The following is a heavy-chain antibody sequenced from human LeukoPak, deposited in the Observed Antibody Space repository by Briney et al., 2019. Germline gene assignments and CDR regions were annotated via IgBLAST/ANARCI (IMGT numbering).Heavy chain of an antibody. CDR3: ARDAVPLSRGGSNSYLFDY. J-gene: IGHJ4*02. CDR1: GFTFSSYA. Sequence: GGSLRLSCAASGFTFSSYAMHWVRQAPGKGLEWVAVISYDGRNKYYADSVKGRFTICRDNSKNTLYLQMNSLRAEDTAVYYCARDAVPLSRGGSNSYLFDYWGQGTLVTVSS. D-gene: IGHD2-15*01. V-gene: IGHV3-30*04. CDR2: ISYDGRNK.